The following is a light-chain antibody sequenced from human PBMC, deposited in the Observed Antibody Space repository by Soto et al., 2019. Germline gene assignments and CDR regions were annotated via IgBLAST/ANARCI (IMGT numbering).Light chain of an antibody. J-gene: IGKJ1*01. Sequence: IQMTQSPSTLSASVGDRVNNTCRASHNIERWMAWYQQKRGRAPSLLIFDATTLHSGVPSRFSGGGSGTEFALTINGLQPDDFATYYCQQFAKSSTFGQGTTVEIK. CDR1: HNIERW. V-gene: IGKV1-5*01. CDR3: QQFAKSST. CDR2: DAT.